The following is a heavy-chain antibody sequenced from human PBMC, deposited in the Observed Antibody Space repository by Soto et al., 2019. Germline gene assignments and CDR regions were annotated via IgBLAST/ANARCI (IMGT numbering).Heavy chain of an antibody. Sequence: PGGSLRRSCAASGFTFSGHYMDWVRQAPGKGLEWVGRIRNKANNYITHYGASVKGRITISRDDSKNSLYLQVNSLNTGGTAVYFCARVPVVMTAIHGAYFDQWGQVTLVPASS. CDR3: ARVPVVMTAIHGAYFDQ. D-gene: IGHD2-21*02. J-gene: IGHJ4*02. CDR2: IRNKANNYIT. CDR1: GFTFSGHY. V-gene: IGHV3-72*01.